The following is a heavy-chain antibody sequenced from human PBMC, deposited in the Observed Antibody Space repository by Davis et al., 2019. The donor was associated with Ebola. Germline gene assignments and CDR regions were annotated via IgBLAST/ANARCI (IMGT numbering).Heavy chain of an antibody. CDR1: GFIFTDYV. J-gene: IGHJ4*02. CDR2: ISGSGGTI. D-gene: IGHD3-22*01. CDR3: VKGGGYSDTSGYPFDY. V-gene: IGHV3-23*01. Sequence: GESLKISCAASGFIFTDYVMSWVRQAPGKGLEWVSSISGSGGTIYSADSVEGRFTISRDNSRHTVFLQMNSLRSEDTALYSCVKGGGYSDTSGYPFDYWGQGTLVTVSS.